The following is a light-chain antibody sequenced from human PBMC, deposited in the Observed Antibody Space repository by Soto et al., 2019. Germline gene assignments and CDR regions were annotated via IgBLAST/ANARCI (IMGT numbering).Light chain of an antibody. CDR3: QLSYSTPGT. CDR1: QTIRKS. CDR2: GAS. Sequence: DIQMTQSPSSLSASIGDRVTITCRASQTIRKSLNWYQQKAETAPKLLIFGASSLQSGVPSRFSASGSGTEFTLTINSLQPEDFATYHCQLSYSTPGTFGQGTKVDIK. V-gene: IGKV1-39*01. J-gene: IGKJ1*01.